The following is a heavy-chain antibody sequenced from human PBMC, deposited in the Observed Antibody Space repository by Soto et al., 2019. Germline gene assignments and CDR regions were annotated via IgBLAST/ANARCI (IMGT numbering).Heavy chain of an antibody. CDR3: ARLGYCSSTSCRGYYYYYGMDV. Sequence: SETLSLTCTVSGGSISSSSYYWGWIRQPPGKGLEWIGSIYYSGSTYYNPSLKSRVTISVDTSKNRFSLKLSSVTAADTAVYYCARLGYCSSTSCRGYYYYYGMDVWGQGTTVTVSS. D-gene: IGHD2-2*01. V-gene: IGHV4-39*01. J-gene: IGHJ6*02. CDR1: GGSISSSSYY. CDR2: IYYSGST.